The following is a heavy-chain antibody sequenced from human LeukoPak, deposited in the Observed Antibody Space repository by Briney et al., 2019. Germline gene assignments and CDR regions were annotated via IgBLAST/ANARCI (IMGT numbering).Heavy chain of an antibody. D-gene: IGHD3-10*01. CDR1: GGSFSGYY. CDR3: ARVSGGYGSGSDYNWRPVEY. CDR2: INHSGST. J-gene: IGHJ4*02. V-gene: IGHV4-34*01. Sequence: PSETLSLTCAVYGGSFSGYYWSWIRQPPGEGLEWIGEINHSGSTNYNPSLKSRVTISVDTSENQFSLKLSSVTAADTAVYYCARVSGGYGSGSDYNWRPVEYWGQGTLVTVSS.